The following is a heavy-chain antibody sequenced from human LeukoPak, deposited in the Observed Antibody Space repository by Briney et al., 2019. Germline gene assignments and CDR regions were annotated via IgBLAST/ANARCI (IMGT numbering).Heavy chain of an antibody. V-gene: IGHV3-48*03. CDR1: GFTFSSYE. CDR3: ARDQSGSGSYFSDAFDI. D-gene: IGHD3-10*01. J-gene: IGHJ3*02. CDR2: ISSSGSTI. Sequence: GGSLRLSCAASGFTFSSYEMNWVRQAPGKGLEWVSYISSSGSTIYYADSVKGRFTISRDNAKNSLYLQMNSLRAEDTAVYYCARDQSGSGSYFSDAFDIWGQETMVTVSS.